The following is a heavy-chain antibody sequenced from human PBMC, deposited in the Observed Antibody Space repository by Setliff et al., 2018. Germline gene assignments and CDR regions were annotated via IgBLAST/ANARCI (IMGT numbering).Heavy chain of an antibody. V-gene: IGHV4-61*02. CDR1: GGSISSGNYY. CDR2: IYSSGST. CDR3: ARLGGSSTSGGFYYFYYYMDV. Sequence: SETLSLTCTVSGGSISSGNYYWTWIRQPAEKGLEWIGRIYSSGSTNYNPSLKSRVTISVDMSKNQFSLNLSSVTAADTAVYYCARLGGSSTSGGFYYFYYYMDVWGKGTTVTVSS. D-gene: IGHD2-2*01. J-gene: IGHJ6*03.